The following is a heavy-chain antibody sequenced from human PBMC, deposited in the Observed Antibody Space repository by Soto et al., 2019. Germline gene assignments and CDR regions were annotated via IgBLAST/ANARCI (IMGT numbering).Heavy chain of an antibody. CDR2: ISAYNGNT. D-gene: IGHD3-22*01. Sequence: GASVKVSCKASGYTFTSYGISWVRQAPGQGLEWMGWISAYNGNTNYAQKLQGRVTMTTDTSTSTAYMELRSLRSDDTAVYYCARVTGYYYDSSGFIVGYYYGMDVWGQGTTVTVSS. CDR3: ARVTGYYYDSSGFIVGYYYGMDV. J-gene: IGHJ6*02. V-gene: IGHV1-18*01. CDR1: GYTFTSYG.